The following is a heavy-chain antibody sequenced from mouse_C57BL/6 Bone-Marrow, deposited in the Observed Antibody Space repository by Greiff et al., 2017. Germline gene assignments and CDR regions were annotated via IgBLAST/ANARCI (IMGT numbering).Heavy chain of an antibody. J-gene: IGHJ1*03. CDR3: ARDYGSGYWYVGV. V-gene: IGHV1-85*01. CDR1: GYTFTSYD. Sequence: QVQLQQSGPELVKPGASVKLSCKASGYTFTSYDINWVKQRPGQGLEWIGWIYPRDGSTKYNEKFKGKATVTVDTSSSTSYMELHSLTSEDSAVYFCARDYGSGYWYVGVWDTGTTVTVSS. CDR2: IYPRDGST. D-gene: IGHD1-1*01.